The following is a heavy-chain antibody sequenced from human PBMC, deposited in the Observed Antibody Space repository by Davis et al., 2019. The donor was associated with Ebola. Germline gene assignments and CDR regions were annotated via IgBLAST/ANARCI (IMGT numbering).Heavy chain of an antibody. CDR1: GGSISSYY. CDR3: AREGATPGDYFDY. J-gene: IGHJ4*02. Sequence: SETLSLTCTVSGGSISSYYWSWIRQPPGKGLEWIGYIYYSGSTNYNPSLKSRVTISVDTSKNQFSLKLSSVTAADTAVYYCAREGATPGDYFDYWGQGTLVTVSS. D-gene: IGHD1-26*01. V-gene: IGHV4-59*12. CDR2: IYYSGST.